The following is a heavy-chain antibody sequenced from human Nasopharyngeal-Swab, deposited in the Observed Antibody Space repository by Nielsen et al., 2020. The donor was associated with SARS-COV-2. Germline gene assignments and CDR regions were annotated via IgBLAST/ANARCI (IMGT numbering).Heavy chain of an antibody. D-gene: IGHD1-26*01. Sequence: ASVKVSCKASGYTFTSYGISWVRQAPGQGLERMGWISGNIGTPNYAQNLQGRVTMTTDTSTSTAYMELRNLRSDDTAVYYCARGSTLIDYWGQGTLVTVSS. V-gene: IGHV1-18*01. CDR1: GYTFTSYG. J-gene: IGHJ4*02. CDR2: ISGNIGTP. CDR3: ARGSTLIDY.